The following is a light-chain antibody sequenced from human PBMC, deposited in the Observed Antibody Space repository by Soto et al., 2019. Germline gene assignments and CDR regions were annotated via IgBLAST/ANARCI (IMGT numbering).Light chain of an antibody. CDR1: QSVGTY. V-gene: IGKV1-39*01. CDR2: VAS. CDR3: QQSASTPQT. J-gene: IGKJ4*01. Sequence: DIQRTQSPSSLSASVGDRVTITCRASQSVGTYVSWYQQKEGKAPKLLINVASTLQSGVASTFSGSGSGTDFTLAISSLQPEDFATYYCQQSASTPQTFGGGPKVDIK.